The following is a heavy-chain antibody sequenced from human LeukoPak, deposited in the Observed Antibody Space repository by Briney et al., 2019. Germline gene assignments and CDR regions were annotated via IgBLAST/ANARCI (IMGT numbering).Heavy chain of an antibody. CDR3: ARAPSCKVRGVIEALLSQCDNWFDP. Sequence: GASVKVSCKASGYTFTSYDINWVRQATGQGLGWMGWMNPNSGNTGYAQKFQGRVTMTRNTSISTAYMELSSLRSEDTAVYYCARAPSCKVRGVIEALLSQCDNWFDPWGQGTLVTVSS. J-gene: IGHJ5*02. CDR2: MNPNSGNT. CDR1: GYTFTSYD. D-gene: IGHD3-10*01. V-gene: IGHV1-8*01.